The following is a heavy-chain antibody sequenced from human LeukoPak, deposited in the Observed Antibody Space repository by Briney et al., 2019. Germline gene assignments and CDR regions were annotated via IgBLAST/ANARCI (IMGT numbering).Heavy chain of an antibody. Sequence: SGTLSLTCAVSGDSITNRNWWNWVRRPPGKGLEWIGEISHSGSTNYNPSLKSRVTISVDKSKNEFSLNLSSVTAADTAVYYCARDSPAYCSGGNCYNWYFDLWGRGTLVSVSS. V-gene: IGHV4-4*02. CDR2: ISHSGST. CDR1: GDSITNRNW. J-gene: IGHJ2*01. D-gene: IGHD2-15*01. CDR3: ARDSPAYCSGGNCYNWYFDL.